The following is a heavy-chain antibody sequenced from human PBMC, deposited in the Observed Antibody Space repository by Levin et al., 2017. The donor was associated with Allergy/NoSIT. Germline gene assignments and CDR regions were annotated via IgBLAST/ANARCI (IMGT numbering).Heavy chain of an antibody. CDR1: GFTFSSYG. J-gene: IGHJ3*02. CDR2: ISYDGSNK. Sequence: SCAASGFTFSSYGMHWVRQAPGKGLEWVAVISYDGSNKYYADSVKGRFTISRDNSKNTLYLQMNSLRAEDTAVYYCAKSSWGGAVGAFDIWGQGTMVTVSS. V-gene: IGHV3-30*18. D-gene: IGHD6-19*01. CDR3: AKSSWGGAVGAFDI.